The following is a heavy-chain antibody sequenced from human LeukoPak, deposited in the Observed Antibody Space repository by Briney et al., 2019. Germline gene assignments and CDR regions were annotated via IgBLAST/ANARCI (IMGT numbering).Heavy chain of an antibody. CDR1: GFTFSSYS. Sequence: GGSLRLSCAASGFTFSSYSMNWVRQAPGKGLEWVSAISGSGGSTYYADSVKGRFTISRDNSKNTLYLQMNSLRAEDTAVYYCAKGNWNDRYYFDYWGQGTLVTVSS. CDR2: ISGSGGST. J-gene: IGHJ4*02. D-gene: IGHD1-1*01. CDR3: AKGNWNDRYYFDY. V-gene: IGHV3-23*01.